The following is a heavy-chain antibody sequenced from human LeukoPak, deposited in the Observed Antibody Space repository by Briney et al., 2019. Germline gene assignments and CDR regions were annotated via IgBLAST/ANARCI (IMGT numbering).Heavy chain of an antibody. CDR2: IIPILGIA. V-gene: IGHV1-69*04. CDR3: ARDRTVYSYGCDY. D-gene: IGHD5-18*01. CDR1: GGTFSSYA. J-gene: IGHJ4*02. Sequence: ASVKVSCKASGGTFSSYAISWVRQAPGQGLEWMGRIIPILGIANYAQKFQGRVTITADKSTSTAYMELSSLRSEDTAVYYCARDRTVYSYGCDYWGQGTLLTVSS.